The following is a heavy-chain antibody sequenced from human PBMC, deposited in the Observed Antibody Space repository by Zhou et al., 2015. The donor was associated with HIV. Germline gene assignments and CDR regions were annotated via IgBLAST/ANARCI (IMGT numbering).Heavy chain of an antibody. D-gene: IGHD3-10*01. CDR1: GGTFSSYA. V-gene: IGHV1-69*12. CDR3: ARGNYYGSGSWSVYYYYGMDV. Sequence: QVQLVQSGAEVKKPGSSVKVSCKASGGTFSSYAISWVRQAPGQGLEWMGGIIPIFGTANYAQKFQGRVTITADESTSTAYMELSSLRSEDTAVYYCARGNYYGSGSWSVYYYYGMDVWGQGTTVTVSS. CDR2: IIPIFGTA. J-gene: IGHJ6*02.